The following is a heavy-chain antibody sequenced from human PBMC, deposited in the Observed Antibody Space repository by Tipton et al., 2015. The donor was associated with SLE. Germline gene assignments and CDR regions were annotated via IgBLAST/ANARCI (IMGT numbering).Heavy chain of an antibody. V-gene: IGHV5-51*03. Sequence: QLVQSGAEVKKPGESLKISCKGSGYSFTNYWIGWVRQMPGKGLEWMGTLFPGDSDTRYSPSFQGQVTISADKSISTAYLQWSSLKASDTAMYYCARLRWELPDAFDIWGQGTMVSVSS. CDR2: LFPGDSDT. CDR1: GYSFTNYW. D-gene: IGHD1-26*01. CDR3: ARLRWELPDAFDI. J-gene: IGHJ3*02.